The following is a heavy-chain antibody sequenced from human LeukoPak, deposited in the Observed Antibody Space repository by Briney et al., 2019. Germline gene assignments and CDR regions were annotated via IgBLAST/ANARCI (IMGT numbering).Heavy chain of an antibody. CDR3: AREPRMVVHFDY. J-gene: IGHJ4*02. CDR2: ISSSGSTI. Sequence: RPGGSLRLSCAASGFTFSSYELNWVRQAPGKGLEWVSYISSSGSTIYYADSVKGRITISRDNAKNSLYLQMNSLRAEDTAVYYCAREPRMVVHFDYWGQGTLVTVSS. CDR1: GFTFSSYE. V-gene: IGHV3-48*03. D-gene: IGHD2-15*01.